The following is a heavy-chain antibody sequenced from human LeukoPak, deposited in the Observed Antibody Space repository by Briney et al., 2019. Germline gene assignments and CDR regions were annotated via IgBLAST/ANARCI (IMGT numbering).Heavy chain of an antibody. V-gene: IGHV1-2*06. J-gene: IGHJ6*02. D-gene: IGHD6-13*01. CDR3: ARGSSGALRYYGMDV. Sequence: ASAKVSCKASGYTFTGYYMHWVRQAPGQGLEWMGRINPNSGGTNYAQKFQGRVTMTRDTSISTAYMELSSLRSEDTAVYYCARGSSGALRYYGMDVWGQGTRSPSP. CDR2: INPNSGGT. CDR1: GYTFTGYY.